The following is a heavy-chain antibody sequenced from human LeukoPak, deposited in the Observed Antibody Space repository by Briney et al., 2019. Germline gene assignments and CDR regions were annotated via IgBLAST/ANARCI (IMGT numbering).Heavy chain of an antibody. CDR2: IYYSGST. Sequence: SETLSLTCTVSGGSISSGDYYWSWIRQPPGKGLEWLGYIYYSGSTYYNPSLKSRVTISVDTSKNQFSLKLSSVTAADTAVYYCARLGYCSSTSCYATNGMDVWGQGTTVTVSS. CDR3: ARLGYCSSTSCYATNGMDV. CDR1: GGSISSGDYY. J-gene: IGHJ6*02. D-gene: IGHD2-2*01. V-gene: IGHV4-30-4*01.